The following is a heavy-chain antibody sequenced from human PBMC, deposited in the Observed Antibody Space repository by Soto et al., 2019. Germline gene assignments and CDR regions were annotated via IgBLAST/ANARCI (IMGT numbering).Heavy chain of an antibody. J-gene: IGHJ5*02. CDR3: ARGIAAAGIFRVDP. CDR2: IYYSGST. CDR1: GGSISSYY. Sequence: SETLSLTCTVSGGSISSYYWSWIRQPPGKGLEWIGYIYYSGSTNYNPSLKSRVTISVDTSKNQFSLKLSSVTAADTAVYYCARGIAAAGIFRVDPWGQGTLVTVSS. V-gene: IGHV4-59*12. D-gene: IGHD6-13*01.